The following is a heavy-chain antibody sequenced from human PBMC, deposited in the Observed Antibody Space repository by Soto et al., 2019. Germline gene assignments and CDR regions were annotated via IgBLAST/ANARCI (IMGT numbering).Heavy chain of an antibody. CDR3: SGHITTGTTGSCWCMDV. D-gene: IGHD1-1*01. Sequence: GESLKISCKDSGSSFTNYWISWERQMPGKGLEWMGIIYPGDSDTRYNPSFQGQVTISADKSINTAYVQWGSLKASDTGMYFCSGHITTGTTGSCWCMDVWGQGTTVTVSS. V-gene: IGHV5-51*01. CDR2: IYPGDSDT. CDR1: GSSFTNYW. J-gene: IGHJ6*02.